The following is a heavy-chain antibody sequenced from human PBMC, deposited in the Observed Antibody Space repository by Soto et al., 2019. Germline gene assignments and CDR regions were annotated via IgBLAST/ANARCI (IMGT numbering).Heavy chain of an antibody. J-gene: IGHJ5*02. V-gene: IGHV1-8*01. CDR1: GCTFTSYD. CDR3: AREVGDGRFDP. D-gene: IGHD1-26*01. CDR2: XNPNSXNT. Sequence: GXSVKVSCKASGCTFTSYDINWVRQATGQWLEWMGRXNPNSXNTGYEKKFQXXVTMTRNXXISKAYMEMSSLRSEDTAVYYCAREVGDGRFDPWGQGTLVTVSS.